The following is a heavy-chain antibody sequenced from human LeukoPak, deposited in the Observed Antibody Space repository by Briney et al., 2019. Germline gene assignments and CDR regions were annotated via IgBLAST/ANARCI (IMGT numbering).Heavy chain of an antibody. V-gene: IGHV3-74*01. CDR3: ARVTYYYDSSGYPPDY. CDR2: INSDGSST. Sequence: PGGSLRLSCAASGFTFSSYWMHWVRQAPGKGLVWVSRINSDGSSTSYADSVKGRFTISRDNAKNTLYLQMNSLRAEDTAVCYCARVTYYYDSSGYPPDYWGQGTLVTVSS. D-gene: IGHD3-22*01. J-gene: IGHJ4*02. CDR1: GFTFSSYW.